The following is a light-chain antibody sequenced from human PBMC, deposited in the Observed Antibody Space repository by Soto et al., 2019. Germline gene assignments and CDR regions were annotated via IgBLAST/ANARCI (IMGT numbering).Light chain of an antibody. J-gene: IGKJ3*01. CDR2: AAS. Sequence: DIQMTQSPSSLSASVGDRVTITCRASQSISSYLNWYQQKPGKAPKLLIYAASSLQSGVPSRFSGSGSRTDFTLTISSLQPEDFATYYCQQSYSTPFTFGPVTKVEI. CDR3: QQSYSTPFT. CDR1: QSISSY. V-gene: IGKV1-39*01.